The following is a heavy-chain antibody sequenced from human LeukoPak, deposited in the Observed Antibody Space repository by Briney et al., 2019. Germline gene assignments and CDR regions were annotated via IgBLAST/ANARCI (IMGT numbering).Heavy chain of an antibody. Sequence: SETLSLTCTVSGDSLSSGPYFWNWVRQPAGKGLEWIGRISTRGTTTYNPSLKSRLTLSVDTSNNQFSLKLSSVTAADTAVYYCARTYCGGDCRGYYYHYYMDVWGKGTTVTISS. J-gene: IGHJ6*03. D-gene: IGHD2-21*02. CDR1: GDSLSSGPYF. CDR2: ISTRGTT. V-gene: IGHV4-61*02. CDR3: ARTYCGGDCRGYYYHYYMDV.